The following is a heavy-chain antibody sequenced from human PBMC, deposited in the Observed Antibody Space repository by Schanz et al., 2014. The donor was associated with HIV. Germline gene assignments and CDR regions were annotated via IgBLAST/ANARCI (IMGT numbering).Heavy chain of an antibody. D-gene: IGHD6-19*01. V-gene: IGHV3-21*01. Sequence: EVQLVESGGGLVKPGRSLRLSCTTSGFTFSDYPVSWLRQAPGKGLEWVSSISSDSSYIFYADSVKGRFTISRDDGRNSLYLQMSSLRGEDTAVYYCARQREYSSGWGYGGIYFDYWGQGTPVSVSS. J-gene: IGHJ4*02. CDR1: GFTFSDYP. CDR3: ARQREYSSGWGYGGIYFDY. CDR2: ISSDSSYI.